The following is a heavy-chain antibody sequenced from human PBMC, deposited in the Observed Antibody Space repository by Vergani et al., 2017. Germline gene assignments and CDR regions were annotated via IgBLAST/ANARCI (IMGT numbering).Heavy chain of an antibody. CDR1: GGPISSGDYY. Sequence: QVQLQESCPGLVKPSQTLSLTCTVSGGPISSGDYYWSWIRQPPGKGLEWIGYIYYSWCTYYNPSLKSRVTISVDTSKNQFSRKLSSVTAADTAVYYCARDHWKSYGSGSYYYYYGMDVWGQGTTVTVSS. V-gene: IGHV4-30-4*08. CDR3: ARDHWKSYGSGSYYYYYGMDV. J-gene: IGHJ6*02. CDR2: IYYSWCT. D-gene: IGHD3-10*01.